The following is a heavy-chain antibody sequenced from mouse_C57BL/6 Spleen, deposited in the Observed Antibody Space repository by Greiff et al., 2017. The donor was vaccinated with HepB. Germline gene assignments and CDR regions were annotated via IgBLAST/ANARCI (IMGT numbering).Heavy chain of an antibody. Sequence: EVQGVESGGGLVKPGGSLKLSCAASGFTFGSYAMSWVRQTPEKRLEWVATISDGGSYTYYPDNVKGRFTISRDNAKNNLYLQMSHLKSEDTAMYYCARDRGGSRNFDYWGQGTTLTVSS. CDR3: ARDRGGSRNFDY. D-gene: IGHD1-1*01. CDR2: ISDGGSYT. CDR1: GFTFGSYA. V-gene: IGHV5-4*01. J-gene: IGHJ2*01.